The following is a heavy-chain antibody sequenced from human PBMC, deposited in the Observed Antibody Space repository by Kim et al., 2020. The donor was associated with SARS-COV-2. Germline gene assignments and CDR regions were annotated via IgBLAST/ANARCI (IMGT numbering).Heavy chain of an antibody. D-gene: IGHD5-18*01. J-gene: IGHJ4*02. CDR1: GFTFSDYY. V-gene: IGHV3-11*04. CDR2: ISSSGRTI. CDR3: ARDRSSGQLWLQSFDF. Sequence: GGSLRLSCAASGFTFSDYYMSWIRQAPGKGLEWVSYISSSGRTIYYADSVKGRFTISRDNARNSLYLQMNSLRAEDTAVYYCARDRSSGQLWLQSFDFWGQGTLVTVSS.